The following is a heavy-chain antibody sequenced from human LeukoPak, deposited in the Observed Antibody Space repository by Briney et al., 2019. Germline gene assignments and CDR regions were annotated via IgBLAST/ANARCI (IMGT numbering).Heavy chain of an antibody. Sequence: GGSLRLSCAASGFTFSSYAMHWVRQAPGKGLEYVSAISSNGGSTYYANSVKGRFTISRDNSKNTLYLQMNSLRAEDTAVYYCAKEDYSSSFDYWGQGTLVTVSS. J-gene: IGHJ4*02. V-gene: IGHV3-64*01. CDR3: AKEDYSSSFDY. CDR1: GFTFSSYA. D-gene: IGHD4-11*01. CDR2: ISSNGGST.